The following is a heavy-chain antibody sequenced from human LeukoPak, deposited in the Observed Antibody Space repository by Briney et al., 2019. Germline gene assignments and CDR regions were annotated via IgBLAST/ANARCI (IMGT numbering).Heavy chain of an antibody. D-gene: IGHD2-2*01. J-gene: IGHJ3*02. CDR2: INHSGST. V-gene: IGHV4-34*01. Sequence: SETLSLTCGVYGGSFSGYYWSWIRQPPGKGLEWIGEINHSGSTNYNPSLKSRVTISVDTSKNQFSLRLSSVTAADTAVYYCATCRCSSTSCYSDAFDIWGQGTMVTVSS. CDR1: GGSFSGYY. CDR3: ATCRCSSTSCYSDAFDI.